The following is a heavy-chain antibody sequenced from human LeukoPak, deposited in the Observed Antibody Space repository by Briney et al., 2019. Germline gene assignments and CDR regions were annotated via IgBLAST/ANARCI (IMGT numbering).Heavy chain of an antibody. J-gene: IGHJ5*02. D-gene: IGHD6-19*01. CDR3: ARDQSSVAGTTYNWFDP. Sequence: GGSLRLSCAASGFTFSSYSMNWIRQAPGKGLELVSSISGSSSYIYYADSVKGRFTISRDNAKNSLYLQMNSLRAEDTAVYYCARDQSSVAGTTYNWFDPWGQGTLVTVSS. CDR2: ISGSSSYI. V-gene: IGHV3-21*01. CDR1: GFTFSSYS.